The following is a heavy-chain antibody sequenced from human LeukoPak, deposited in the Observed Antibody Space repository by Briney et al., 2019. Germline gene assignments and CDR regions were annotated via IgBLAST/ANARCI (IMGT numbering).Heavy chain of an antibody. CDR3: ARGGKNLYSRGDYFDY. Sequence: PVGSLRHSRAHPLYTLSSNYISSVRHGPGKGLGWVSVIYSGGSTYYADYVKGSFTISRDNYKNTLYLQMNSLRAEDTAVYYCARGGKNLYSRGDYFDYWGQGTLVTVSS. CDR2: IYSGGST. J-gene: IGHJ4*02. V-gene: IGHV3-66*01. CDR1: LYTLSSNY. D-gene: IGHD6-13*01.